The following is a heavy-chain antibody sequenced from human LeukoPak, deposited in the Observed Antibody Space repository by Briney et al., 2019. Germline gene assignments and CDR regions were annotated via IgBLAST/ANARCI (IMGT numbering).Heavy chain of an antibody. CDR3: ARHKTYYYDSSGKNGAFDI. CDR1: GGSISSYY. J-gene: IGHJ3*02. V-gene: IGHV4-59*08. CDR2: IYYSGST. Sequence: SETLSLTCTVSGGSISSYYWSWIRQPPGKGLEWIGYIYYSGSTNYNPSPKSRVTISVDTSKNQFSLKLSSVTAADTAVYYCARHKTYYYDSSGKNGAFDIWGQGTMVTVSS. D-gene: IGHD3-22*01.